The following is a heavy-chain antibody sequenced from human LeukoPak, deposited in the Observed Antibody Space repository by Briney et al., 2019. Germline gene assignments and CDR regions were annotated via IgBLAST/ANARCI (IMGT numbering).Heavy chain of an antibody. CDR1: GYTFTDYY. CDR3: ARSIRGYSSGWYYFDY. D-gene: IGHD6-19*01. V-gene: IGHV1-2*02. CDR2: INPNSGGT. J-gene: IGHJ4*02. Sequence: ASVKVSCKASGYTFTDYYMHWVRQAPGQGLEWMGWINPNSGGTNYAQKFQGRVTMTRDKSISTAYMELYSLRSDDTAVYYCARSIRGYSSGWYYFDYWGQGTLITVSS.